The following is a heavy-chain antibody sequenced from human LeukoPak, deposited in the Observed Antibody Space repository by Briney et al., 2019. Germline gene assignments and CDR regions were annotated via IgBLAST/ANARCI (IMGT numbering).Heavy chain of an antibody. CDR2: INPNSGGT. CDR3: ARSQERIAVAGTSTDDAFDI. J-gene: IGHJ3*02. Sequence: ASVKVSCKASGYTFTGYYMHWVRQAPGQGLEWMGWINPNSGGTNYAQKFQGWVTMTRDTSISTAYMELSRLRSDDTAVYYCARSQERIAVAGTSTDDAFDIWGQGTMVTVSS. D-gene: IGHD6-19*01. CDR1: GYTFTGYY. V-gene: IGHV1-2*04.